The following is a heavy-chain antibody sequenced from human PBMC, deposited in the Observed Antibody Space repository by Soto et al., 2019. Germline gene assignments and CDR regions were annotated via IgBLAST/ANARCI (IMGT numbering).Heavy chain of an antibody. V-gene: IGHV3-23*01. CDR3: AKGRSYYYYYGVDV. CDR2: IIDSGAST. Sequence: PGGSLRLSCAASGVPFSSCAMGWVRQAPGKGLEWVSDIIDSGASTYYADSVKGRFTISRDNSKSTLYLQMNSLRAEDTALYYCAKGRSYYYYYGVDVWGQGTTVTVSS. J-gene: IGHJ6*02. CDR1: GVPFSSCA.